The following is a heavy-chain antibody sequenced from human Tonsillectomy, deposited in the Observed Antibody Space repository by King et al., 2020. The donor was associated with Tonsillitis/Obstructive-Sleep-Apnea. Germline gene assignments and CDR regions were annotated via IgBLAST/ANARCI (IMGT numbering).Heavy chain of an antibody. CDR2: INPNSGGT. Sequence: VQLVESGAEVKKPGASVKVSCKASGYTFTGYYMHWVRQAPGQGLEWMGWINPNSGGTNYAQKFQGRVTMTRDTSISTAYMELSRLRSDDTAVYYCARSQLPAAIRYNWFDPWGQGTLVTVSS. J-gene: IGHJ5*02. CDR3: ARSQLPAAIRYNWFDP. V-gene: IGHV1-2*02. CDR1: GYTFTGYY. D-gene: IGHD2-2*02.